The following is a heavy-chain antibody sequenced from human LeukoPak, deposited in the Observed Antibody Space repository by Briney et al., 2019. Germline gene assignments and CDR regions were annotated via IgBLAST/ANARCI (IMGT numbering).Heavy chain of an antibody. CDR3: ARASFYSGSYGADY. Sequence: PSETLTLTCTVSGGSISPYYWSWIRQPPGKGLEWIGYIYYSGSTNYNPSLKSRVTISVDTSKNQFSLKLSSVTAADTAVYYCARASFYSGSYGADYWGQGTLVTVSS. CDR2: IYYSGST. CDR1: GGSISPYY. D-gene: IGHD1-26*01. J-gene: IGHJ4*02. V-gene: IGHV4-59*01.